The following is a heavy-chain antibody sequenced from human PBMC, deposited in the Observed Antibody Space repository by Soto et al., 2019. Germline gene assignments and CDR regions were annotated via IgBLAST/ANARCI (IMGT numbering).Heavy chain of an antibody. CDR3: ARDDQWRLGGGYYYYYMDV. V-gene: IGHV3-74*01. CDR1: GFTFSSYW. J-gene: IGHJ6*03. Sequence: GGSLRLSCAASGFTFSSYWMHWVRQAPGKGLVWVSRINSDGSSTSYADSVKGRFTISRDNAKNTLYLQMNSLRAEDTAVYYCARDDQWRLGGGYYYYYMDVWGKGTTVTVSS. CDR2: INSDGSST. D-gene: IGHD2-15*01.